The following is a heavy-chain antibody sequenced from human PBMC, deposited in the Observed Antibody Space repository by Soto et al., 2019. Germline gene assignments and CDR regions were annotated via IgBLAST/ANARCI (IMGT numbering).Heavy chain of an antibody. Sequence: EVQLVESGGGVVQPGGSLRLSCVASGFTFSEYEINWVRQAPGKGLEWISYISSSGSAVYYADSLKGRFTISRDNAKNSVFLHVNSLRAEDASVYYCARFKSYTSAWSYWGQGTLVTVSS. D-gene: IGHD6-13*01. CDR1: GFTFSEYE. CDR3: ARFKSYTSAWSY. V-gene: IGHV3-48*03. J-gene: IGHJ4*02. CDR2: ISSSGSAV.